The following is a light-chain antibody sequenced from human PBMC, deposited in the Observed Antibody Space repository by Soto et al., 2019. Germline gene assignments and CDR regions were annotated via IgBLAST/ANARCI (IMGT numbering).Light chain of an antibody. Sequence: QSVLTQPPSASAAPGQKVTISCSGDSFNIGENFVSWYQQLPGTAPKLLIFDNDQRPSGIPDRFSGSKSDTSATLGITGLQTGDESDYYCGNWDNRMSAGVFGGGNKLTVL. J-gene: IGLJ2*01. CDR1: SFNIGENF. CDR2: DND. V-gene: IGLV1-51*01. CDR3: GNWDNRMSAGV.